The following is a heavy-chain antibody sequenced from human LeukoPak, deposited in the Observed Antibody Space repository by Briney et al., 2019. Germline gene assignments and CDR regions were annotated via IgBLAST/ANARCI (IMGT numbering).Heavy chain of an antibody. Sequence: ASVKVSCKASGGTFSTFAITWVRQAPGQGLEWMGGIIPIFGTVNYAQKFQGTVTITADESTSTAYMELSSLKSEDTAVYYCARGLAEYQLLDSFDYWGQGTLVTVSS. CDR2: IIPIFGTV. D-gene: IGHD2-2*01. CDR3: ARGLAEYQLLDSFDY. J-gene: IGHJ4*02. CDR1: GGTFSTFA. V-gene: IGHV1-69*13.